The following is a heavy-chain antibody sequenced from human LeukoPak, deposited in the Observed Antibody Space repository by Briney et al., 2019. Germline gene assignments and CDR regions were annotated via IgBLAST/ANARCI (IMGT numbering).Heavy chain of an antibody. Sequence: GGSLRLSCTASGFAFGDYGMTWVRQAPGKGLEWVSFIRSMAHGGTTEYAASVKGRFTISRDDSIGIAYLQMSSLKTGDTAVYYCARGAMVRGANYYFDYWGQGALVTVSS. J-gene: IGHJ4*02. D-gene: IGHD3-10*01. CDR1: GFAFGDYG. CDR3: ARGAMVRGANYYFDY. V-gene: IGHV3-49*04. CDR2: IRSMAHGGTT.